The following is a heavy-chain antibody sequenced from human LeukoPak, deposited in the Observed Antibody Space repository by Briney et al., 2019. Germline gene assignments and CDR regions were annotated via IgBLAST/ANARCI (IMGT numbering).Heavy chain of an antibody. CDR1: GGSFSGYY. Sequence: SETLYLTCAVYGGSFSGYYCSWIRQPPGKGLEWIGEINHSGSTNYNPSLKSRVTISVDTSKNQFSLKLSSVTAADTAVYYCAREPPPFGRHYGSGRTRGNWFDPWGQGTLVTVSS. D-gene: IGHD3-10*01. CDR3: AREPPPFGRHYGSGRTRGNWFDP. CDR2: INHSGST. J-gene: IGHJ5*02. V-gene: IGHV4-34*01.